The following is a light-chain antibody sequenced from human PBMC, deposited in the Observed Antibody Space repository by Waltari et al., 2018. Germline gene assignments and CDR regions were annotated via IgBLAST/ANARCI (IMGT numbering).Light chain of an antibody. V-gene: IGKV2-30*01. CDR2: KIS. CDR1: QSLVFRAGNTY. J-gene: IGKJ2*01. Sequence: DVVMTQSPLSLPVTLGQPASISCRSSQSLVFRAGNTYLNWFQQRPGQSPRRLIYKISNRDSGVPDRFSGSGSGTDFTLKITRVEAEDVGGVYYCMQGTHWPYTFGQGTKLDIK. CDR3: MQGTHWPYT.